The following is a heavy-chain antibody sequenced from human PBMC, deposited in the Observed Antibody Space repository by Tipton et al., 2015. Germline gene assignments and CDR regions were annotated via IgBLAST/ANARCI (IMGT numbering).Heavy chain of an antibody. CDR3: ARSLFPETAGLENWFDP. J-gene: IGHJ5*02. D-gene: IGHD6-13*01. Sequence: TLSLTCTVSGGSISRYYWSWIRQPPGKGLEWIGSLSYSGKTDYNPPLRSRVTISVDTPKNQFSLRLSSVTAADTAVYYCARSLFPETAGLENWFDPWGQGTLVTVSS. V-gene: IGHV4-59*08. CDR2: LSYSGKT. CDR1: GGSISRYY.